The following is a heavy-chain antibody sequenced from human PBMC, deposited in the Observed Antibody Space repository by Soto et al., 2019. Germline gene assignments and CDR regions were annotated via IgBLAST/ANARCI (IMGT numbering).Heavy chain of an antibody. Sequence: EVQLVEYGGGLVQTGGSLRLSCAASGFSINSDYMSWVRQAPGKGLEWVSVIYASGGTYYADSVKGRFTISRDNSKNTVYLQMNSLRAEDTAVYYCARAAWDYWGHGTLVTVSS. CDR1: GFSINSDY. V-gene: IGHV3-66*01. J-gene: IGHJ4*01. CDR2: IYASGGT. CDR3: ARAAWDY. D-gene: IGHD2-15*01.